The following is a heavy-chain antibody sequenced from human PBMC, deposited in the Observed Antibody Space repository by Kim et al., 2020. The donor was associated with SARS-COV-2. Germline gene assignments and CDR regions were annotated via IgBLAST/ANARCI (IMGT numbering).Heavy chain of an antibody. V-gene: IGHV4-34*01. D-gene: IGHD3-22*01. J-gene: IGHJ4*02. Sequence: PSLKSRVTISVDTSKNQFSLKLSSVTAADTAVYYCASAYYYDSSGYYPTVWGQGTLVTVSS. CDR3: ASAYYYDSSGYYPTV.